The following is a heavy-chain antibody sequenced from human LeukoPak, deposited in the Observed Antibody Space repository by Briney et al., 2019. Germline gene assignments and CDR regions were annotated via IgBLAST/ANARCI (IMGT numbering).Heavy chain of an antibody. D-gene: IGHD6-13*01. CDR1: GGSFSGYY. CDR2: INHSGST. CDR3: ARQGRYMAAAGTPNFDY. V-gene: IGHV4-34*01. Sequence: PSETLSLTCAVYGGSFSGYYWSWIRQPPGKGLEWLGEINHSGSTNYNPSLKSRVTMSVDTSKNQFSLKLSSVTAADTAVYYCARQGRYMAAAGTPNFDYWGQGILVTVSS. J-gene: IGHJ4*02.